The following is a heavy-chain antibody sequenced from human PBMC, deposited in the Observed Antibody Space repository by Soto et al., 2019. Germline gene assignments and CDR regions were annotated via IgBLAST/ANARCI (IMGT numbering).Heavy chain of an antibody. J-gene: IGHJ4*02. D-gene: IGHD2-2*01. CDR2: IYYSGST. CDR1: GGSISSSSYY. CDR3: ASDPEDCSSTSCYWG. Sequence: SETLSLTCTVSGGSISSSSYYWGWIRQPPGKGLEWIGSIYYSGSTYYNPSLKSRVTISVDTSKNQFSLKLSSVTAADTAVYYCASDPEDCSSTSCYWGWSQGTLVTVSS. V-gene: IGHV4-39*01.